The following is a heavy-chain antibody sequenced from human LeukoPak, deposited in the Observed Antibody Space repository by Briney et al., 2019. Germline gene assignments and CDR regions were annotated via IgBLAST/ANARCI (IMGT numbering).Heavy chain of an antibody. J-gene: IGHJ4*02. D-gene: IGHD3-22*01. CDR3: ARVKNYYDSSGYDY. CDR2: IGTAGDT. Sequence: GGSLRLSCAASGFTFSSYDMHWVRHATGKGLEWVSAIGTAGDTYYPGSVKGRFTISRENAKNSLYLQMNSLIAGDTAVYYCARVKNYYDSSGYDYWGQGTLVTVSS. V-gene: IGHV3-13*01. CDR1: GFTFSSYD.